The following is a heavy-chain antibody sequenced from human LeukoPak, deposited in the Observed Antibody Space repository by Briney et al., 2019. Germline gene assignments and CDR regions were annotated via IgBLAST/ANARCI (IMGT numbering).Heavy chain of an antibody. CDR3: ARRDELLGYCSSTSCPGVGYYFDY. CDR1: GFTFSSYS. V-gene: IGHV3-21*01. Sequence: GGSLRLSCAASGFTFSSYSMNWVRQAPGKGLEWVSSISSSSSYIYYADSVKGRFTISRDNAKNSLYLQMNSLRAGDTAVYYCARRDELLGYCSSTSCPGVGYYFDYWGQGTLVTVPS. CDR2: ISSSSSYI. D-gene: IGHD2-2*01. J-gene: IGHJ4*02.